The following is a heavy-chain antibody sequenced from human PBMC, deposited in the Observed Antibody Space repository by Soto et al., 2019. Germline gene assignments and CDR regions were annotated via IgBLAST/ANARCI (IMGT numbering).Heavy chain of an antibody. CDR3: ARYSSFKNWNYRLFDY. V-gene: IGHV4-34*01. D-gene: IGHD1-7*01. CDR2: INHSGST. J-gene: IGHJ4*02. CDR1: GGSFSGYY. Sequence: QVQLQQWGAGLLKPSETLSLTCAVYGGSFSGYYWSWIRQPPGKGLEWIGEINHSGSTNYNPSLKGPVPISVETVKNQFLLNLSSGTAADTGVYYCARYSSFKNWNYRLFDYLGQGTLVTVPS.